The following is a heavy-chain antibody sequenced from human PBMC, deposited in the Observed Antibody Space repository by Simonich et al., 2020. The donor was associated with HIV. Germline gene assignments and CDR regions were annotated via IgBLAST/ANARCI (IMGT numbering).Heavy chain of an antibody. J-gene: IGHJ4*02. CDR3: ARGFYQRLYYFDY. Sequence: QVQLQQWGAGLLKPSETLSLTCAVYGGSFSGYYWSWIPKPPGKGLEWIGEINHSGSTNYNPSLKSRVTISVDTSKNQFSLKLSSVTAADTAVYYCARGFYQRLYYFDYWGQGTLVTVSS. CDR2: INHSGST. CDR1: GGSFSGYY. D-gene: IGHD2-2*01. V-gene: IGHV4-34*01.